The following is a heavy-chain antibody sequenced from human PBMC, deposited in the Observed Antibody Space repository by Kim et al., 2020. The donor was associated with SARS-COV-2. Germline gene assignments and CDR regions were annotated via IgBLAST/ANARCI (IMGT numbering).Heavy chain of an antibody. Sequence: GGSLRLSCVASGFTFTTYTMNWVRQAPGKGLEWVSGICGGGGSTYYADSVKGRFTISRDSSKNTLYLQMNSLRAEDTAVYYCANELRVTTRTSGGDFFESWGQGTLVTVSS. J-gene: IGHJ4*02. CDR2: ICGGGGST. CDR1: GFTFTTYT. D-gene: IGHD4-17*01. V-gene: IGHV3-23*01. CDR3: ANELRVTTRTSGGDFFES.